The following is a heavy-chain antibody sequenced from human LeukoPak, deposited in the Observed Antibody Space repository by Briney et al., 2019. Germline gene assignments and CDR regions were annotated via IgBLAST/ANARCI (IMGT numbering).Heavy chain of an antibody. Sequence: PSETLSLTCAVYGGSFSGYYWSWIRQPPGKGLEWIGEINHSGSTNYNPSLKSRVTISVDTSKNQFSLKLSSVTAADTAVYYCARGGKRIVGASGAFQHWGQGTLVTVSS. CDR2: INHSGST. V-gene: IGHV4-34*01. D-gene: IGHD1-26*01. CDR1: GGSFSGYY. CDR3: ARGGKRIVGASGAFQH. J-gene: IGHJ1*01.